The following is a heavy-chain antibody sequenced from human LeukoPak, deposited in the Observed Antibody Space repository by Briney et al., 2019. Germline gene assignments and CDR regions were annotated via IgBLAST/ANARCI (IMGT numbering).Heavy chain of an antibody. CDR1: GYTFSSYG. CDR2: VSTYNGDT. Sequence: GASVKVSCKASGYTFSSYGISWVRRAPGQGLEWMGWVSTYNGDTNYAQKVQGRVTMTTDTSTSTAYMELRSLRSDDTAVDYCARDWNYVNDDFDIWGQGTMVTVSS. CDR3: ARDWNYVNDDFDI. V-gene: IGHV1-18*01. J-gene: IGHJ3*02. D-gene: IGHD1-7*01.